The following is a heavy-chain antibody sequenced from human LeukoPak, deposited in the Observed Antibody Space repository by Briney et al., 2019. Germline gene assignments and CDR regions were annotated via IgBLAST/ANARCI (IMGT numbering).Heavy chain of an antibody. CDR3: ARALRTTVTTDYYYYMDV. J-gene: IGHJ6*03. Sequence: ASVKVSCKASGYTFTSYDINWVRQATGQGLEWMGWMNPKSGNTGYAQKFQGRVTMTRNTSISTAYMELSSLRSEDTAVYYCARALRTTVTTDYYYYMDVWGKGTTVTVSS. CDR2: MNPKSGNT. D-gene: IGHD4-17*01. V-gene: IGHV1-8*01. CDR1: GYTFTSYD.